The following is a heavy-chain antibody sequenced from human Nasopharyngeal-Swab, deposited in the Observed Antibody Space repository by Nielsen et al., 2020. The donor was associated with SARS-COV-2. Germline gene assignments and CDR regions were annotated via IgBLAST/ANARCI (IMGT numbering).Heavy chain of an antibody. Sequence: SDTLSLTCTVSGGSISSYYWSWIRQPPGKGLEWIGYIYYSGSTNYNPSLKSRVTISVDTSKNQFSLKLSSVTAADTAVYYCARDLLYGDFYYYYGMDVWGQGTTVTVSS. J-gene: IGHJ6*02. V-gene: IGHV4-59*01. CDR1: GGSISSYY. D-gene: IGHD4-17*01. CDR2: IYYSGST. CDR3: ARDLLYGDFYYYYGMDV.